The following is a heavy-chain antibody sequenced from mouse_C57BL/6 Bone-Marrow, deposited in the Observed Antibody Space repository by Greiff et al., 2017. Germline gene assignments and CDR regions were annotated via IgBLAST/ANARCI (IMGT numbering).Heavy chain of an antibody. V-gene: IGHV1-15*01. Sequence: QVQLQQSGAELVRPGASVTLSCKASGYTFTDYDMHWVKQTPVHGLEWIGAIDPETGGTAYNQKFKGKAILTADKSSSTAYMELRSLTSEDSAVYYCTLRQLRLPFAYWGQGTLVTVSA. CDR2: IDPETGGT. D-gene: IGHD3-2*02. J-gene: IGHJ3*01. CDR1: GYTFTDYD. CDR3: TLRQLRLPFAY.